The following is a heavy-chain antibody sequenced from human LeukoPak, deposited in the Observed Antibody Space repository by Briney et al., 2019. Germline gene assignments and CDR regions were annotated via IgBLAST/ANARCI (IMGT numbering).Heavy chain of an antibody. CDR1: GFTFSSYG. J-gene: IGHJ4*02. V-gene: IGHV3-33*01. D-gene: IGHD3-22*01. CDR2: IWYDGSNK. Sequence: GGSLRLSCAASGFTFSSYGMHWVRQAPGKGLEWVAVIWYDGSNKYYADSVKGRFTISRDNSKNTLDLQMNSLRAEDTAVYYCAREYYYDRSGYDVYYFDYWGQGTLVTVSS. CDR3: AREYYYDRSGYDVYYFDY.